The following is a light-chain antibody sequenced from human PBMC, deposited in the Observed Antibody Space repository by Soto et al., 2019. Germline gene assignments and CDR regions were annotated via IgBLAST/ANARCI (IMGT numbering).Light chain of an antibody. J-gene: IGKJ1*01. V-gene: IGKV3-15*01. CDR2: GAS. Sequence: EVVMTQSPATLSVSPGERATLPCRAIQSVRNNLAWYQQKPGQAPRLLIFGASTRATGTPARLSGSGSGTEFTLTISSLQSEDFAVYYCQQYHNWPAFGQGTKVDIK. CDR1: QSVRNN. CDR3: QQYHNWPA.